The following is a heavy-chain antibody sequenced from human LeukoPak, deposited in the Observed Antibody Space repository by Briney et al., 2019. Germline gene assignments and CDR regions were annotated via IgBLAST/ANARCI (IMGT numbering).Heavy chain of an antibody. Sequence: GGSLRLSCAASGFTFSSYAMSWVRQAPGKGLEWASAISGSGGSTYYADSVKGRFTIPRDNSKNTLYLQMNSLRAEDTAVYYCAKGLLVPAAIPPFDYWGQGTLVTVSS. CDR1: GFTFSSYA. J-gene: IGHJ4*02. CDR2: ISGSGGST. D-gene: IGHD2-2*02. CDR3: AKGLLVPAAIPPFDY. V-gene: IGHV3-23*01.